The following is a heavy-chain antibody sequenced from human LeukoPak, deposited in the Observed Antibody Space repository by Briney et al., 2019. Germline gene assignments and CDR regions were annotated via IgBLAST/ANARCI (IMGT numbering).Heavy chain of an antibody. V-gene: IGHV3-23*01. CDR2: ITTSGGNT. J-gene: IGHJ4*02. Sequence: RGSLRLSCAASGFTFSSYAMTWVRQAPGKGLEWVSTITTSGGNTYYADSVKGRFTISRDNSKNTLYLQMNSLRAEDTAIYYCANPLVRSSWLLDYWGRGTLVTVSS. CDR3: ANPLVRSSWLLDY. CDR1: GFTFSSYA. D-gene: IGHD6-13*01.